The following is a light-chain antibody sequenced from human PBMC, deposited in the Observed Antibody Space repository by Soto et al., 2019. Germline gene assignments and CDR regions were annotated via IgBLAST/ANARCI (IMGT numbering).Light chain of an antibody. Sequence: DIQVSQSLGARSATVREGISITCGAIQSISSYLNWYQQKPGKAPKLLIYAASSLQSGVPSRFSGSGSGTDFTLTISRLQPEDFATYYCQQSYSTPWTFGQGTKVDIK. J-gene: IGKJ1*01. V-gene: IGKV1-39*01. CDR3: QQSYSTPWT. CDR2: AAS. CDR1: QSISSY.